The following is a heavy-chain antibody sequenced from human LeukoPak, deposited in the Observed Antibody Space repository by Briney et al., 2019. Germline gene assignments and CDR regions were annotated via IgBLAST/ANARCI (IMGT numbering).Heavy chain of an antibody. D-gene: IGHD6-19*01. J-gene: IGHJ4*02. CDR2: ISWNSGSI. Sequence: PGRSLRLSCAASGFTFDDYAMHWVRQAPGKGLEWVSGISWNSGSIGYADSVKGRFTISRDNAKNSLYLQMNSLRAEDTALYYCAKDNGSPKVLDYWGQGTLVTVSS. CDR1: GFTFDDYA. CDR3: AKDNGSPKVLDY. V-gene: IGHV3-9*01.